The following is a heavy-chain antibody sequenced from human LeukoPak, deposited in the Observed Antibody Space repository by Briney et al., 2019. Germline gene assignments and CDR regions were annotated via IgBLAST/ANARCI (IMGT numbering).Heavy chain of an antibody. D-gene: IGHD3-10*01. V-gene: IGHV4-39*07. Sequence: SETLSLTCTVSGGSISSSSYYWGWIRQPPGKGLEWIGSIYYSGSTNYNPSLKSRVTISVDTSKNQFSLKLSSVTAADTAVYYCARSLWFGELFPSPFDYWGQGTLVTVSS. CDR3: ARSLWFGELFPSPFDY. J-gene: IGHJ4*02. CDR2: IYYSGST. CDR1: GGSISSSSYY.